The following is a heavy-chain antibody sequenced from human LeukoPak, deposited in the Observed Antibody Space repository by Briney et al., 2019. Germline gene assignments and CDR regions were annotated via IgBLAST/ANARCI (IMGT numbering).Heavy chain of an antibody. CDR1: GGSFSGYY. Sequence: SETLSLTCAVYGGSFSGYYWSWIRQPPGKGLEWIGEINHSGSTNYNPSLKSRVTISVDTSKNQFSLKLSSVTAADTAVYYCARGVLIAVAGTPFDPWGQGTLVTVSS. V-gene: IGHV4-34*01. D-gene: IGHD6-19*01. CDR2: INHSGST. J-gene: IGHJ5*02. CDR3: ARGVLIAVAGTPFDP.